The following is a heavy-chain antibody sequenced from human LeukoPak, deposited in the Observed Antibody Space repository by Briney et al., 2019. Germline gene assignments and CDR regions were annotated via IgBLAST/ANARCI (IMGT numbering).Heavy chain of an antibody. CDR1: GYTFTSCY. CDR2: INPSGGST. J-gene: IGHJ4*02. V-gene: IGHV1-46*01. CDR3: AVNYDSSGYYPNFDY. D-gene: IGHD3-22*01. Sequence: ASVKVSCKASGYTFTSCYMHWVRQAPGQGLEWMGIINPSGGSTSYAQKFQGRVTMTRDTSTSTVYMELSSLRSEDTAVYYCAVNYDSSGYYPNFDYWGQGTLVTVSS.